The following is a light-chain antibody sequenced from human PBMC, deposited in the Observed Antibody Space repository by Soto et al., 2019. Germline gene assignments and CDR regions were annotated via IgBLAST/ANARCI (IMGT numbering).Light chain of an antibody. CDR1: QSISSW. Sequence: DIQMTQSPSTLSASVGDRVTITCRASQSISSWLAWYQQKPGKAPKLLIYDASSLESGVPSRFSGSGSGTKFALTISSLQADNFATYCCQQYNSYLFTFGPGTKVDIK. CDR2: DAS. J-gene: IGKJ3*01. CDR3: QQYNSYLFT. V-gene: IGKV1-5*01.